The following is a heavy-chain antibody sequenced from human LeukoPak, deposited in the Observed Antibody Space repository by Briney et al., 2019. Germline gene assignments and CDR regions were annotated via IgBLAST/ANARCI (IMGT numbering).Heavy chain of an antibody. CDR1: GGSFSGYY. V-gene: IGHV4-34*01. J-gene: IGHJ4*02. Sequence: SETLSLTCAVYGGSFSGYYWSWIRQPPGKGLEWIGEINHSGSTNYNPSLKSRVTISVDTSKNQFSLKLSSATAADTAVYYCARGRVDTATSARIDYWGQGTLVTVSS. CDR2: INHSGST. CDR3: ARGRVDTATSARIDY. D-gene: IGHD5-18*01.